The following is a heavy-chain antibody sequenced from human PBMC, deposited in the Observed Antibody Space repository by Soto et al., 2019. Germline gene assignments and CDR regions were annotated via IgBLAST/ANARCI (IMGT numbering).Heavy chain of an antibody. CDR3: ARDILSVGPRANDACDV. V-gene: IGHV1-3*01. J-gene: IGHJ3*01. D-gene: IGHD2-8*02. CDR2: INPDNGNT. CDR1: GFSFSDNL. Sequence: QVQLVQSGAEVRKPGASVNISCRASGFSFSDNLINWVRQAPGQSLEWMGWINPDNGNTRYSQTVQGRVTISKRSFASIADMEVSDLTSEDTAVYYCARDILSVGPRANDACDVWGQGTMVTVSS.